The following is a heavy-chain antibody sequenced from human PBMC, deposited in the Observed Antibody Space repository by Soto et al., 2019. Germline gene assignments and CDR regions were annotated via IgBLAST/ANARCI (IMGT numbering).Heavy chain of an antibody. CDR3: AKDVSSRRWFDP. D-gene: IGHD3-16*01. CDR1: GASIRSYH. V-gene: IGHV4-4*07. J-gene: IGHJ5*02. CDR2: IQHTGNT. Sequence: SETLSLTCAVSGASIRSYHWSFLRQPAGKGLEWIGRIQHTGNTNYNPSLKSRVTMSADTSKNQISLKMTSVTAADTAVYFCAKDVSSRRWFDPWGQVLRVTVSS.